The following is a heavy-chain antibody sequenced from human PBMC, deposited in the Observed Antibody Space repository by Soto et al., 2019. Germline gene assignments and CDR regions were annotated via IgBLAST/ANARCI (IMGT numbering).Heavy chain of an antibody. D-gene: IGHD3-10*01. CDR2: IYPGDSDT. Sequence: GESLKISCTGSGYSFSTYWIAWVRQMPGKGLEWMGIIYPGDSDTRYSPSFQGQVTISADTSTKTAYLQWSSLKASDTAIYYCARDSGYGSGASVNHYLDYWGHGTLVTVSS. V-gene: IGHV5-51*01. CDR1: GYSFSTYW. CDR3: ARDSGYGSGASVNHYLDY. J-gene: IGHJ4*01.